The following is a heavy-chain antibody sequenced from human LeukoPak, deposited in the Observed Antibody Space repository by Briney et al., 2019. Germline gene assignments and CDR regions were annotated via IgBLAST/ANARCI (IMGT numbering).Heavy chain of an antibody. Sequence: ASLKVSCKAPGYTFTSYDINWVRQATGHGLEWMGWMKPHSGNTGYAQKFQGRVTMTRNTSISTAYMELSSLRSEDTAVYYCARAPVVPAASGHYYYYMDVWGKGTTVTVSS. CDR2: MKPHSGNT. V-gene: IGHV1-8*01. CDR3: ARAPVVPAASGHYYYYMDV. CDR1: GYTFTSYD. J-gene: IGHJ6*03. D-gene: IGHD2-2*01.